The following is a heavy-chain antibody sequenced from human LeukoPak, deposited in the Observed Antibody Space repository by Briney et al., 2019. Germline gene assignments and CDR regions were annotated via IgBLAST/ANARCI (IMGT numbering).Heavy chain of an antibody. J-gene: IGHJ5*02. V-gene: IGHV1-18*01. Sequence: ASVKVSCKASGYTFTSYGISWVRQAPGQGLEWMGWISAYNGNTNYAQKLQGRVTMTTDTSTSTAYMELRSLRPDDTAVYYCAREPYSSSWYDIKPQNWFDPWGQGTLVTVSS. CDR3: AREPYSSSWYDIKPQNWFDP. D-gene: IGHD6-13*01. CDR2: ISAYNGNT. CDR1: GYTFTSYG.